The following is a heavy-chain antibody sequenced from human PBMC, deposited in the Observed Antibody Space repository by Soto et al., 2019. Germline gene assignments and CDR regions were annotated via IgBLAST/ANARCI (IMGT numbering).Heavy chain of an antibody. CDR1: SPSIRGFD. CDR3: VRDGTKTLRDWFDP. Sequence: SATLSLTATVPSPSIRGFDGSWIPKSAATGPEWIGRIYATGTTDYNPSLKSRVMMSVDTSKKQFSLKLRSVTAADTAVYYCVRDGTKTLRDWFDPWGQGISVTVSS. V-gene: IGHV4-4*07. CDR2: IYATGTT. D-gene: IGHD1-1*01. J-gene: IGHJ5*02.